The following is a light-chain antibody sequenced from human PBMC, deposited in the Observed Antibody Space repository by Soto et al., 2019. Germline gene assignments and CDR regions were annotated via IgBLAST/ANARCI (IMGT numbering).Light chain of an antibody. Sequence: EIVLTQSPATLSLSPGERATLSCRASQSVSSYLAWYQQKPGQAPRLLIYDASTRATGIPARFSGSGSGTDFTLTISSLEPEDFAVYYCQQSSNWPPWTFGQGTKVEIK. V-gene: IGKV3-11*01. CDR1: QSVSSY. CDR3: QQSSNWPPWT. CDR2: DAS. J-gene: IGKJ1*01.